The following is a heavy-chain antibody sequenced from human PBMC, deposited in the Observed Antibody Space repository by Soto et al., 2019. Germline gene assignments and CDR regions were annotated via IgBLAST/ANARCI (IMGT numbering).Heavy chain of an antibody. CDR1: GFSFDDDA. J-gene: IGHJ4*02. CDR3: ARDPGNDEAIDY. V-gene: IGHV3-9*01. D-gene: IGHD1-1*01. Sequence: GGSLRLSCAASGFSFDDDAMHWVRQGPGKGLEWVSGINWNSAYIGYADSVKGRFTVSRDNSKNALYLQMNSLRAGDTAVYHCARDPGNDEAIDYWGQGTLVTVSS. CDR2: INWNSAYI.